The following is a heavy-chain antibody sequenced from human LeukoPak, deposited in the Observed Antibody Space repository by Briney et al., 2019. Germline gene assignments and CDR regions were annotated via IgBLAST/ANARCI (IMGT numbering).Heavy chain of an antibody. J-gene: IGHJ4*02. V-gene: IGHV4-59*02. CDR1: GGSVSSYY. CDR2: IYDSGST. Sequence: SETLSLTCTVSGGSVSSYYWSWIRQPPGKGLEWIGYIYDSGSTNYNPSLKSRVTISVDTSKNQFSLKLSSVTAADTAVYYCARAPYFDWLLYTFDYWGQGTLVTVSS. CDR3: ARAPYFDWLLYTFDY. D-gene: IGHD3-9*01.